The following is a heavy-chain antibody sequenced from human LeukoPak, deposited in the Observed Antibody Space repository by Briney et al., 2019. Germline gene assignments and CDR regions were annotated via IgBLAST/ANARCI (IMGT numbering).Heavy chain of an antibody. CDR2: ISGTGSST. J-gene: IGHJ5*02. D-gene: IGHD2-2*02. Sequence: GGSLRLSCAVSGFTFSKAWMSWVRQAPGKGLEWVSTISGTGSSTYYADSAKGRFTISRDNSKDTLFPQLNSLTAADTAMYFCAKASVAIPQYCNSWGQGTLVTVSS. CDR3: AKASVAIPQYCNS. V-gene: IGHV3-23*01. CDR1: GFTFSKAW.